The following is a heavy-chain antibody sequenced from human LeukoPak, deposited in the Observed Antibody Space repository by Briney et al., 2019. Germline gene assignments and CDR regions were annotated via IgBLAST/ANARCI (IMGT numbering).Heavy chain of an antibody. CDR1: GGSISTYY. CDR3: ARHVIAETGYLNWIDP. CDR2: VYYSGST. V-gene: IGHV4-59*08. D-gene: IGHD6-13*01. J-gene: IGHJ5*02. Sequence: SETLSLTCTVSGGSISTYYWSWIRQPPGKGLEWIGYVYYSGSTNYNPSLMSRVTISVDTSKNQFSLKLSSVTAADTAVYYCARHVIAETGYLNWIDPWGQGTLVTVS.